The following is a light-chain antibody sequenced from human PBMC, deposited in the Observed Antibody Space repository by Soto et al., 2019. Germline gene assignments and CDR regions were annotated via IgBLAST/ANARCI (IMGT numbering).Light chain of an antibody. Sequence: QSVLTQPASVSGSPGQSITISCTGTSSDVGIYNLVSWYQQHPGKAPKLIIYEGTKRPSGVSNRFSGSKSDNTASLTISGLQAEDEADYYCCSYAGTRIYVFGTGTTSPS. CDR2: EGT. V-gene: IGLV2-23*01. J-gene: IGLJ1*01. CDR3: CSYAGTRIYV. CDR1: SSDVGIYNL.